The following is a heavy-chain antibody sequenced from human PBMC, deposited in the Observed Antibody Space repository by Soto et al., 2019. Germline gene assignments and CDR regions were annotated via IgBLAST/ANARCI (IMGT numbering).Heavy chain of an antibody. CDR3: ARDMAKVGGSAGFDY. CDR2: INPKSGGT. Sequence: ASVKVSCKASGDSFTANYIHWLRQAPGQGFEWMGWINPKSGGTKYPQKLQGRVTMTRDTSLSTVYMTLTRLTSDDTAVYYCARDMAKVGGSAGFDYWGQGTLVTVSS. CDR1: GDSFTANY. V-gene: IGHV1-2*02. D-gene: IGHD1-26*01. J-gene: IGHJ4*02.